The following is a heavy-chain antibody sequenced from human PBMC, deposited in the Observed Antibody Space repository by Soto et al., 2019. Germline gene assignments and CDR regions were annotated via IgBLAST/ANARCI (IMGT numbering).Heavy chain of an antibody. CDR2: ISYDGFNK. J-gene: IGHJ4*02. CDR3: ARGSDYESSGYYYFDY. V-gene: IGHV3-30-3*01. Sequence: HPGGSLRLSCVASGFSFSNYAMHWVRQAPGKGLEWVAVISYDGFNKNSADSVKGRFTVSRDNSKNTLYLQMNSLRAEDTAVYYCARGSDYESSGYYYFDYWGQGTLVTVS. CDR1: GFSFSNYA. D-gene: IGHD3-22*01.